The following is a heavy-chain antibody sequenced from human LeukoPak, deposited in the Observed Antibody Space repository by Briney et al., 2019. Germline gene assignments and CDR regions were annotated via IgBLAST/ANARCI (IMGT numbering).Heavy chain of an antibody. CDR3: AKVTGAYCGGDCYGMDV. D-gene: IGHD2-21*01. V-gene: IGHV3-23*01. J-gene: IGHJ6*02. CDR2: ISGSGGST. Sequence: GGSLRLSCAASGFTFSSYAMSWVRQAPGKGLEWVSAISGSGGSTYYADSVKGRFTISRDNSKNTLYLQMNSLRAEDTAVYYCAKVTGAYCGGDCYGMDVWGQGTPVTVSS. CDR1: GFTFSSYA.